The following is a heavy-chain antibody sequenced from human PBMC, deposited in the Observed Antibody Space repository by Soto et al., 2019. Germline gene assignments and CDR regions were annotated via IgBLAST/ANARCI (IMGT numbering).Heavy chain of an antibody. CDR3: ASGLVYDFWSGYPKYYFDY. CDR1: GGSISSSSYY. CDR2: IYYSGST. J-gene: IGHJ4*02. V-gene: IGHV4-39*01. Sequence: PETLSLTCTVSGGSISSSSYYWGWIRQPPGKGLEWIGSIYYSGSTYYNPSLKSRVTISVDTSKNQFSLKLSSVTAADTAVYYCASGLVYDFWSGYPKYYFDYWGQGTLVTVSS. D-gene: IGHD3-3*01.